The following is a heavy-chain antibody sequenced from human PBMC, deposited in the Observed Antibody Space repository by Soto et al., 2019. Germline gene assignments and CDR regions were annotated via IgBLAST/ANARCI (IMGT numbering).Heavy chain of an antibody. CDR2: ISSSSSTI. V-gene: IGHV3-48*01. CDR1: GFTFSSYS. CDR3: ARHPILENFDD. Sequence: GGSLRLSCSASGFTFSSYSMNWVRQAPGKGLEWVSYISSSSSTIYYADSVKGRFTISRDNAKNSLYLQMNSLRAEDTAVYYCARHPILENFDDWGQGTLVTVSS. J-gene: IGHJ4*02.